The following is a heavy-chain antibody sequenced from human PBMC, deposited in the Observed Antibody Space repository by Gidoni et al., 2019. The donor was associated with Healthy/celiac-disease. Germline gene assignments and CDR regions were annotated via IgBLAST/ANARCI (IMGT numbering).Heavy chain of an antibody. CDR2: IYTSGST. CDR1: GGSISSYY. CDR3: ARDPEYYYDRLGYFDL. D-gene: IGHD3-22*01. V-gene: IGHV4-4*07. J-gene: IGHJ2*01. Sequence: QVQLQESGPGLVKPSETLSLTCTVHGGSISSYYWSWIRQPAGKGLEWIGRIYTSGSTNYNPSLKSRVTMSVDTSKNQFSLKLSSVTAADTAVYYCARDPEYYYDRLGYFDLWGRGTLVTVSS.